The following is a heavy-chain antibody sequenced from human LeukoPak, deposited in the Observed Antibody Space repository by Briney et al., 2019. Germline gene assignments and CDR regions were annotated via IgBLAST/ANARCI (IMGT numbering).Heavy chain of an antibody. V-gene: IGHV4-59*01. Sequence: PSETLSLTCAVYGGSFGGYYWSWIRQPPGKGLGWIGYIHHSGSTNYNPSLKSRVTISLDTSKSQFSLKMTSVTAADTAVYYCAREGSRWVDFEFWGQGTLVTVSS. J-gene: IGHJ4*02. CDR1: GGSFGGYY. D-gene: IGHD1-26*01. CDR2: IHHSGST. CDR3: AREGSRWVDFEF.